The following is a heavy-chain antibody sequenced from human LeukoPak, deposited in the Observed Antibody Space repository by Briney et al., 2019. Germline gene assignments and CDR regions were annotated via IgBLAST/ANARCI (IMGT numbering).Heavy chain of an antibody. V-gene: IGHV3-48*03. CDR3: ARVSGTYFDY. CDR1: GFTFSSYE. CDR2: ISSSGRTI. Sequence: PGGSLRLFCAASGFTFSSYEMSWVRQAPGKGLEWVSYISSSGRTIYYADSVKGRFTISRDNAKNSLYLQMNSLRAEDTAVYYCARVSGTYFDYWGQGTLVTVSS. D-gene: IGHD1-26*01. J-gene: IGHJ4*02.